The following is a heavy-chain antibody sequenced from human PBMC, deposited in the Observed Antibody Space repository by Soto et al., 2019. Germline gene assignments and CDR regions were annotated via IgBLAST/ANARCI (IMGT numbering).Heavy chain of an antibody. CDR1: GYTFTSYA. J-gene: IGHJ4*02. D-gene: IGHD6-19*01. CDR2: INAGNGNT. Sequence: VKVSCKASGYTFTSYAMHWVRQAPGQRLEWTGWINAGNGNTKYSQKFQGRVTITRDTSASTAYMELSSLRSEDTAVYYCARAGAVAGEGDYWGQGTLVTVSS. CDR3: ARAGAVAGEGDY. V-gene: IGHV1-3*01.